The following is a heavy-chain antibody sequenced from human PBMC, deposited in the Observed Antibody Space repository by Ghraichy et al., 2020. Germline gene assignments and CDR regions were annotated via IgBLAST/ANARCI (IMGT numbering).Heavy chain of an antibody. CDR3: AKGGRWLQQPYHFDS. CDR1: GFNFRSHG. CDR2: IWNDGTKT. V-gene: IGHV3-33*06. Sequence: GGSLRLSCAASGFNFRSHGMHWVRQAPGKGPEWVALIWNDGTKTYYSDSVRGRFTISRDNSKDTVSLEMNRLRAEDSAVYYCAKGGRWLQQPYHFDSWGRGTQVNVSS. D-gene: IGHD5-24*01. J-gene: IGHJ4*02.